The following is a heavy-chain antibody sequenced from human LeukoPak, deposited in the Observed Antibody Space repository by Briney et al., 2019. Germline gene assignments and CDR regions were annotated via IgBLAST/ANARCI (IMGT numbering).Heavy chain of an antibody. J-gene: IGHJ4*02. D-gene: IGHD5-24*01. V-gene: IGHV4-59*01. Sequence: PSETLSLTCTVSGGSISSYYWSWIRQPPGKGLEWIGYIYYSGSTNYNPSLKSRVTMSVDTSKNQFSLKLTSVTAADTAVYYCERGVAYNADFWGQGTLVTVSS. CDR3: ERGVAYNADF. CDR2: IYYSGST. CDR1: GGSISSYY.